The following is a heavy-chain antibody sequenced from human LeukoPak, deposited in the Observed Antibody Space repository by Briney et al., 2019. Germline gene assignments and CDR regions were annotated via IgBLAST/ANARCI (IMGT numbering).Heavy chain of an antibody. CDR2: IYPGDSDT. D-gene: IGHD6-19*01. V-gene: IGHV5-51*04. CDR3: ARLSSGWYLSSYYYGMDV. CDR1: GYSFTSYW. J-gene: IGHJ6*02. Sequence: GESLRISCKGSGYSFTSYWIGWVRQMPGKGLEWMGIIYPGDSDTRYSPSFQGQVTISADKPISTAYLQWSSLKASDTAMYYCARLSSGWYLSSYYYGMDVWGQGTTVTVSS.